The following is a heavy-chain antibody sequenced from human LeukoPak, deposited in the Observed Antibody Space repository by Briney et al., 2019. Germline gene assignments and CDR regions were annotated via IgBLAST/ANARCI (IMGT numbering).Heavy chain of an antibody. D-gene: IGHD6-19*01. CDR2: INPNSGGT. Sequence: ASVKVSCKASGYTFTGYYMHWVRQAPGQGLEWMGWINPNSGGTNYAQKFQGRVTMTRDTSISTAYMELSRLRSDDTAVYYCARVPYSSGWYSGGFRGDYFDYWGQGTLVTVSS. CDR3: ARVPYSSGWYSGGFRGDYFDY. J-gene: IGHJ4*02. V-gene: IGHV1-2*02. CDR1: GYTFTGYY.